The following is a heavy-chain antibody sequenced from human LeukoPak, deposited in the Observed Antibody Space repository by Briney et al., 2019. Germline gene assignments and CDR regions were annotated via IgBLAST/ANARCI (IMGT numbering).Heavy chain of an antibody. CDR3: AKIAAAGPISDDY. Sequence: GGSLRLSCAASGFTFSSYSMNWVRQAPGKGLEWVSVISGSGGSTYYADSVKGRFTISRDNSKNTLYLQMNSLRAEDTAVYYCAKIAAAGPISDDYWGQGTLVTVSS. CDR1: GFTFSSYS. D-gene: IGHD6-13*01. J-gene: IGHJ4*02. CDR2: ISGSGGST. V-gene: IGHV3-23*01.